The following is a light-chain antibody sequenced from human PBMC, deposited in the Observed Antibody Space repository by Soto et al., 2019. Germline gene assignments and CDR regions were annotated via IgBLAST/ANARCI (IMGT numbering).Light chain of an antibody. V-gene: IGLV2-8*01. Sequence: QSVLTQPPSASGSPGQSVTISCTGTSSDVGGYNYVSWYQQHPGKAPKLVIYEVSKRPSGVPDRFSGSKSGNTASLTVSGLQAEDEADYYCSSYAGSNNLGVFGTGTKVPVL. CDR2: EVS. J-gene: IGLJ1*01. CDR1: SSDVGGYNY. CDR3: SSYAGSNNLGV.